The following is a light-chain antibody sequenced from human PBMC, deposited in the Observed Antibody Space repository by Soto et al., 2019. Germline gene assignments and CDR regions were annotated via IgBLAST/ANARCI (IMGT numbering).Light chain of an antibody. V-gene: IGKV1-33*01. CDR2: DAS. CDR3: QQYDHLPPG. Sequence: DIQMTQAPSSLSASVGDRVTITCQASQDISNYLNWYQQKPGKAPKLLIYDASNLETGVPSRFSGSGSGTDFTFTINSLQPEDIATYFCQQYDHLPPGFGGGTKVEI. CDR1: QDISNY. J-gene: IGKJ4*01.